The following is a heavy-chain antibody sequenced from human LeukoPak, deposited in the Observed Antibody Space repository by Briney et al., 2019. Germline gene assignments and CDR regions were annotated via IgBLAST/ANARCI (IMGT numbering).Heavy chain of an antibody. CDR2: VSYDGGHK. Sequence: GGSLRLSCAASGFTSSSYAMHWVRQAPGEALEWVAVVSYDGGHKFYADSVKGRFTISRDTSSNTLYLQMNSLRAEDTAVYYCAAEYCSGGSCYTGHSGHDYWGQGTLVTVSS. D-gene: IGHD2-15*01. CDR1: GFTSSSYA. J-gene: IGHJ4*02. CDR3: AAEYCSGGSCYTGHSGHDY. V-gene: IGHV3-30*04.